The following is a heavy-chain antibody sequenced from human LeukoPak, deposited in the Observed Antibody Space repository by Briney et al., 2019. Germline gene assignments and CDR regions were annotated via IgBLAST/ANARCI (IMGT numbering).Heavy chain of an antibody. D-gene: IGHD3-22*01. CDR1: GFTFSSYA. Sequence: PGGSLRLSCAASGFTFSSYAMSWVRQAPGKGLEWVSGISGSGGTTYYADSVKGRFTISRDNSKNTLYLQMNSLRAEDTAVYYCAKDEGRGYYDSSGYYYFDYWGQGTLVTVSS. CDR3: AKDEGRGYYDSSGYYYFDY. CDR2: ISGSGGTT. V-gene: IGHV3-23*01. J-gene: IGHJ4*02.